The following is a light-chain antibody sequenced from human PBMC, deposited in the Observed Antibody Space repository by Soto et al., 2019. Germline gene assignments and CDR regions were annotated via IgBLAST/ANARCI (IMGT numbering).Light chain of an antibody. CDR2: DAS. CDR3: QERSNWPQLT. V-gene: IGKV3-11*01. J-gene: IGKJ4*01. Sequence: EVVLAQSPATLSFSPGERATLSCRASQSVSNYLAWYQQKPGQAPRLLIYDASNRATGIPARFSGSGSGTDFTLTISSLEPEDFAVYFCQERSNWPQLTFGGGTKVDI. CDR1: QSVSNY.